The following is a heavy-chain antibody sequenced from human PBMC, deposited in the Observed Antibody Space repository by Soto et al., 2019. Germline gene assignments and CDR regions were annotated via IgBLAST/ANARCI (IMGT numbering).Heavy chain of an antibody. Sequence: GGSLRLSCAASGFTFGCYAMHWVRQAPGKGLEWVAVISYDGSNKYYADSVKGRFTISRDNSKNTLYLQMNSLRAEDTAVYYCARDVESGSSQYYYYYFGMDVWGQGTTVTVSS. CDR1: GFTFGCYA. J-gene: IGHJ6*02. V-gene: IGHV3-30-3*01. CDR2: ISYDGSNK. CDR3: ARDVESGSSQYYYYYFGMDV. D-gene: IGHD1-26*01.